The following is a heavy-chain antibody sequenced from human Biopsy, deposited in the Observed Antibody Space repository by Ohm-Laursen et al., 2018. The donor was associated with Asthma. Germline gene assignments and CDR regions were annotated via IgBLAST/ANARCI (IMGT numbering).Heavy chain of an antibody. CDR1: GYTFINYA. Sequence: SVKVSCKASGYTFINYAIHWVRQAPGQRLEWMGWINAGNGNTKYSQKVQGRVTITRDTSASTAYMDLSSLRSEDTAVYYCARTYYDFLTGQVNDVFAIWGQGTMVTVSS. V-gene: IGHV1-3*01. D-gene: IGHD3-9*01. J-gene: IGHJ3*02. CDR3: ARTYYDFLTGQVNDVFAI. CDR2: INAGNGNT.